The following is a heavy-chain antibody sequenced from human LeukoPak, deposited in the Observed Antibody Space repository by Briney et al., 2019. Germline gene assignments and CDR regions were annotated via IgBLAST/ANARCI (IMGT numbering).Heavy chain of an antibody. CDR3: ARGKRGSGTWPFDY. J-gene: IGHJ4*02. CDR1: GFTFSSYN. CDR2: IRGAGGNK. D-gene: IGHD2-15*01. V-gene: IGHV3-21*01. Sequence: GGSLRLSCAASGFTFSSYNMSWVRQAPGKGLEWVSAIRGAGGNKYYADSVKGRFTISRDNAENSLSLQMNSLRGEDTAVYYCARGKRGSGTWPFDYWGQGTLVTVSS.